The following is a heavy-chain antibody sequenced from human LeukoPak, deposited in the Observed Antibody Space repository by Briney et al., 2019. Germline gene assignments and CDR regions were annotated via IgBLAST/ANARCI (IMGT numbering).Heavy chain of an antibody. CDR1: GDSVSSNTAA. CDR2: TYYRSKWYN. CDR3: ARAGPLEYYYGMDV. Sequence: SQTLSLTCGISGDSVSSNTAAWNWIRQSPSRGLEWLGRTYYRSKWYNNYAVSVKSRITINSDSSKNQVSLQLNSVTPEDTAVYYCARAGPLEYYYGMDVWGQGTTVTVSS. J-gene: IGHJ6*02. V-gene: IGHV6-1*01.